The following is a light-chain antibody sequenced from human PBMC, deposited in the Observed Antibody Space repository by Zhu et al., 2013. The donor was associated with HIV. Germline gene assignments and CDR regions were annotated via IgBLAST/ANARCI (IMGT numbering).Light chain of an antibody. V-gene: IGKV3-11*01. Sequence: EIVLTQSPVTLSLSPGERATLSCRASQSVSSYLAWYQQKPGQAPRLLIYDASNRATGIPARFSGSGSGTDFTLTISSLEPEDFAVYYCHQRSNWPRLGSRFGGGTKGGD. CDR2: DAS. CDR3: HQRSNWPRLGSR. J-gene: IGKJ4*01. CDR1: QSVSSY.